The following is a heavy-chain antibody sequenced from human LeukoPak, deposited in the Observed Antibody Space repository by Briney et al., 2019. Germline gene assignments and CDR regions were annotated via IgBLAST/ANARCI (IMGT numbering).Heavy chain of an antibody. CDR3: ARAGGFLLSGYDY. J-gene: IGHJ4*02. D-gene: IGHD3-22*01. Sequence: SETLSLTCNVSGDSISSSYWSWIRQPPGKGLEWIGYIYYSGSTNYNPSLKSRVTISVDTPKNQFSLKLSSVTAADTAMYYCARAGGFLLSGYDYWGQGTLVTVSS. V-gene: IGHV4-59*01. CDR2: IYYSGST. CDR1: GDSISSSY.